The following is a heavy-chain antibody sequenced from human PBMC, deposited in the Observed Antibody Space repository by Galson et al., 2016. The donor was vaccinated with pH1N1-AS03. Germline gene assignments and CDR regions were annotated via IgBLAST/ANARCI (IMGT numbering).Heavy chain of an antibody. J-gene: IGHJ6*02. CDR2: IKQDGSVE. CDR3: ARYREIKTPMVNPPYYGMDV. V-gene: IGHV3-7*03. Sequence: SLRLSCAASGFTFSSYWMSWVRQAPGKGLEWVANIKQDGSVEYYVGSVKGRFTISRANAQNSLFLQVNSLRADDTAVYYCARYREIKTPMVNPPYYGMDVWGQGTTVTVSS. D-gene: IGHD5-18*01. CDR1: GFTFSSYW.